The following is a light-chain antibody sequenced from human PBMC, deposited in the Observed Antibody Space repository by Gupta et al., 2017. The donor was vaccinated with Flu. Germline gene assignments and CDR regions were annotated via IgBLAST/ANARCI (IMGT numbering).Light chain of an antibody. J-gene: IGLJ2*01. CDR1: SSDVGNYNL. CDR2: EGA. Sequence: QSALTQPASVSGSPGQSITISCTGTSSDVGNYNLVSWYQQHPGKAPKRRIYEGAKRPSGVSTRVSGSKSGNTDSLTISGLQTEDEAYYYCCSYAGIHTFVFGGGTKVTVL. V-gene: IGLV2-23*03. CDR3: CSYAGIHTFV.